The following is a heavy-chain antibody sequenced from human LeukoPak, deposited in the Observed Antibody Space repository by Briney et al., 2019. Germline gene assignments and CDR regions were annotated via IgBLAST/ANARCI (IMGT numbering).Heavy chain of an antibody. CDR2: IYSGGST. CDR3: ARAAHVDTAMVD. V-gene: IGHV3-66*01. D-gene: IGHD5-18*01. Sequence: GGSLRLYCAASGFTVSSNYMSWVRQAPGKGLEWVSVIYSGGSTYYADSVKGRFTISRDNSKNTLYLQMNSLRAEDTAVYYCARAAHVDTAMVDWGQGTLVTVSS. J-gene: IGHJ4*02. CDR1: GFTVSSNY.